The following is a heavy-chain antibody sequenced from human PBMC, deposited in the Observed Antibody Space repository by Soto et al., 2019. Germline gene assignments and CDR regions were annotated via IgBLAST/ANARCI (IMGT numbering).Heavy chain of an antibody. D-gene: IGHD1-26*01. V-gene: IGHV1-69*06. CDR1: GGTFSSLA. J-gene: IGHJ5*02. CDR3: ARATTKDGT. Sequence: QVQLVQSGAEVKKPGSSVNISCKASGGTFSSLALSWVRQAPGQGLEWMGGIIPIFGTTNYAQKFKGRVMITADKATTTAYMELTSLTSEDTAVYYCARATTKDGTWGQGTLVSVSS. CDR2: IIPIFGTT.